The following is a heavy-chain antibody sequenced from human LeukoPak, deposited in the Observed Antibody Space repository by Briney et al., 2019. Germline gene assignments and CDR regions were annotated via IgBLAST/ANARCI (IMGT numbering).Heavy chain of an antibody. CDR2: IIPIFGTA. Sequence: SVKVSCKASGGTFSSYAISWVRQAPGQGLEWMGGIIPIFGTANYAQKFQGRVTITADKSTSTAYMELRSLRSDDKAVYYCARVYYDILTGYGRDYYYYYYMDVWGKGTTVTISS. CDR3: ARVYYDILTGYGRDYYYYYYMDV. D-gene: IGHD3-9*01. V-gene: IGHV1-69*06. CDR1: GGTFSSYA. J-gene: IGHJ6*03.